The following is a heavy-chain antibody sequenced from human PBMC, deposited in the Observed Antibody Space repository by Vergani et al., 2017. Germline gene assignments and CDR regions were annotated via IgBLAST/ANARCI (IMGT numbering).Heavy chain of an antibody. CDR3: ARGDSDFWSGYYTGGSKGWFDP. D-gene: IGHD3-3*01. CDR2: ISSSSSYI. Sequence: EVQLVESGGGLVKPGGSLRLSYAASGFTFSSYSMNWVRQAPGKGLEWVSSISSSSSYIYYADSVKGRFTISRDNAKNSLYLQMNSLRAEDTAVYYCARGDSDFWSGYYTGGSKGWFDPWGQGTLVTVSS. CDR1: GFTFSSYS. V-gene: IGHV3-21*01. J-gene: IGHJ5*02.